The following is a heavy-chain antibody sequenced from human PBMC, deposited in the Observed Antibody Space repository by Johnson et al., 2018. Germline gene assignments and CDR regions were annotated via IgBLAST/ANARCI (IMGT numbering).Heavy chain of an antibody. CDR1: GGSISGYY. J-gene: IGHJ6*03. CDR2: VYDSGIT. V-gene: IGHV4-59*01. Sequence: QVQLQESGPGLVKPSETLSLTCTVSGGSISGYYWSWIRQSPGKPPEWLGDVYDSGITHYKPSLRSRLTIFVDTSKTQFSLKRTSVTAADTAVYYCARDGGRDGDEGHGYMDVWGKGTTVTVSS. D-gene: IGHD4-17*01. CDR3: ARDGGRDGDEGHGYMDV.